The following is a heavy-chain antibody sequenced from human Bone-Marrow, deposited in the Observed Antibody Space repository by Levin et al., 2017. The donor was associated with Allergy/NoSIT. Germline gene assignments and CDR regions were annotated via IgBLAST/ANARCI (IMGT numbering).Heavy chain of an antibody. CDR1: GFTVSSNY. J-gene: IGHJ3*01. CDR2: IYSSGST. CDR3: ARVAIVILTATNSFDL. D-gene: IGHD2-2*01. Sequence: SCAASGFTVSSNYMTWVRQAPGKGLQWVSVIYSSGSTYYADSVKGRFTISRDNAKNTLYLQMNGLTAEDTAIYYCARVAIVILTATNSFDLWGQGTMVTVSS. V-gene: IGHV3-53*01.